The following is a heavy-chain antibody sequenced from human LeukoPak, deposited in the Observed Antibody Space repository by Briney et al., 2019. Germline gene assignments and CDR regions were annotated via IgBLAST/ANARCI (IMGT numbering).Heavy chain of an antibody. CDR2: ISASGGST. CDR1: GFTFSGYA. Sequence: GGSLRLSCAASGFTFSGYAMSWVRQAPGKGLEWVSAISASGGSTYYADSVKGRFTISRDNSKNTLYLQMNSLRAEDTAVYYCAKSPVATIRWFDPWGQGTLVTVSS. V-gene: IGHV3-23*01. D-gene: IGHD5-12*01. CDR3: AKSPVATIRWFDP. J-gene: IGHJ5*02.